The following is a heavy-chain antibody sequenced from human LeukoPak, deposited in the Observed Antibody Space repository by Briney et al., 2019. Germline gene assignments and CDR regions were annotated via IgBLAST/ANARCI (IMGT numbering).Heavy chain of an antibody. CDR3: ARDRSQRAYSYGPDGE. V-gene: IGHV3-23*01. Sequence: PGGSLRLSCAASGFTFSSYALSWVRQAPGKGPEWISAISGSDDSTYYADSVKGRFTISRDNSKNTLYVQINSLRGEDTAVYYCARDRSQRAYSYGPDGEWGQGTLVTVSS. J-gene: IGHJ4*02. CDR1: GFTFSSYA. D-gene: IGHD5-18*01. CDR2: ISGSDDST.